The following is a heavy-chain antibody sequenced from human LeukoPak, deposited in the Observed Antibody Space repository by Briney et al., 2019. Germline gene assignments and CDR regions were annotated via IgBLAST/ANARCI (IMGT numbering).Heavy chain of an antibody. V-gene: IGHV4-59*11. D-gene: IGHD1-26*01. CDR2: IYYNGNT. Sequence: KPSETLSLTCSVSDGSINSHYWNWIRRPPGKGLEWIGYIYYNGNTNYSPSLKSRVTMSVDTSKNLFSLKVSSVTAADTAVYYCARGRSNYYGMDVWGQGTTVTVSS. CDR3: ARGRSNYYGMDV. J-gene: IGHJ6*02. CDR1: DGSINSHY.